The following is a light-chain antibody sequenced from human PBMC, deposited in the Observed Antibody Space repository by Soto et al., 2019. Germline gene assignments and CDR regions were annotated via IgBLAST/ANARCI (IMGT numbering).Light chain of an antibody. Sequence: DIQMTQSPSTLSASVGDRVTITCRASQGISSFLVWYQQKPGKAPKSLIYAASTLQSGVPSRFSGSGSGTEFTLTISSLQPDDSATYYCRQHDSYPITFGQGTRLEIK. V-gene: IGKV1-17*01. CDR2: AAS. CDR3: RQHDSYPIT. J-gene: IGKJ5*01. CDR1: QGISSF.